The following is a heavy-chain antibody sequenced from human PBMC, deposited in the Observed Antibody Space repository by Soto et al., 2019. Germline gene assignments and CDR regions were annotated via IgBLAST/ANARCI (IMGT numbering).Heavy chain of an antibody. Sequence: SETLSLTCTVSGGSISSYYWSWIRQPPGKGLEWIGYIYYSGSTNYNPSLKSRVTISVDTSKNQFSLKLSSVTAADTAVYYCAREGYSSVAGFFDYWGQGTLVTVSS. D-gene: IGHD6-25*01. CDR1: GGSISSYY. J-gene: IGHJ4*02. CDR3: AREGYSSVAGFFDY. CDR2: IYYSGST. V-gene: IGHV4-59*01.